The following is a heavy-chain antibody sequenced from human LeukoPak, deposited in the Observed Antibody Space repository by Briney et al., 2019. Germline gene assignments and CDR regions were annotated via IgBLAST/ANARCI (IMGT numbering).Heavy chain of an antibody. V-gene: IGHV1-46*01. CDR3: ARGTMVRAFFYYYGMNV. D-gene: IGHD3-10*01. J-gene: IGHJ6*02. Sequence: GASVKVSCKASGYTFTSYYMHWVRQAPGQGLEWMGIINPSGGSTSYAQKFQGRVTMTRDTSTSTVYMELSSLRSEDTAVYYCARGTMVRAFFYYYGMNVWGQGTTVTVSS. CDR1: GYTFTSYY. CDR2: INPSGGST.